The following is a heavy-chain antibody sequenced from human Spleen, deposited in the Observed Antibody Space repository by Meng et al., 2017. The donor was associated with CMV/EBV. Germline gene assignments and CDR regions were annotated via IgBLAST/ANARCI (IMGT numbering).Heavy chain of an antibody. V-gene: IGHV3-23*01. CDR3: AKGSSWYWGGLDV. D-gene: IGHD6-13*01. J-gene: IGHJ6*02. CDR2: ISGGGGST. Sequence: GESLKISCAASGFTFNTYAMSWVRQAPGKGLEWVSAISGGGGSTYYADSVKGRFTISRDNSKNTLYLQMNSLRAEDTAVYYCAKGSSWYWGGLDVWGQGTTVTVFS. CDR1: GFTFNTYA.